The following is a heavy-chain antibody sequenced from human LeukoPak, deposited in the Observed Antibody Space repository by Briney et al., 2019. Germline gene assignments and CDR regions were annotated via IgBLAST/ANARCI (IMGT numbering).Heavy chain of an antibody. CDR2: ISYDGSNK. Sequence: PGGSLRLSCAASGFTFSSFAMHWVRQAPGKGLEWVALISYDGSNKYYADSVKGRFTISRDNSKNTLYLQMNSLRAEDTAVYYCARRRVTMDFDYWGQGTLVTVSS. CDR1: GFTFSSFA. CDR3: ARRRVTMDFDY. J-gene: IGHJ4*02. V-gene: IGHV3-30*03. D-gene: IGHD4/OR15-4a*01.